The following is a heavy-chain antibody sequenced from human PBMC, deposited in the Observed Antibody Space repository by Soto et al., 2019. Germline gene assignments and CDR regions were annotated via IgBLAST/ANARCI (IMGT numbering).Heavy chain of an antibody. CDR1: GGSISSYY. J-gene: IGHJ3*02. D-gene: IGHD3-3*01. CDR3: GRFGPVTFYYFWSGYWPTRGDAFDI. CDR2: IYYSGST. V-gene: IGHV4-59*08. Sequence: PSETLSLTCTVSGGSISSYYWSWIRQPPGKGLERIGYIYYSGSTNYNPSLKSRVTISVDTSKNQFSLKLSSVTAEDTAVYYCGRFGPVTFYYFWSGYWPTRGDAFDIWGQGTMVTVS.